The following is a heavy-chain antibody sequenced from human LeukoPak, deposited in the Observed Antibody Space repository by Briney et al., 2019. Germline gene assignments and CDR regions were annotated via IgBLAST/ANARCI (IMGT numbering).Heavy chain of an antibody. CDR1: GFTFSSYS. D-gene: IGHD5-12*01. J-gene: IGHJ4*02. CDR2: ISSSSSYI. V-gene: IGHV3-21*01. Sequence: GGSLRLSCAASGFTFSSYSMNWVRQAPGKGLEWVSSISSSSSYIYYADSVKGRLTISRDNAKNSLYLQMNSLRAEDTAVYYCAREVSGYDDFDYWGQGTLVTVSS. CDR3: AREVSGYDDFDY.